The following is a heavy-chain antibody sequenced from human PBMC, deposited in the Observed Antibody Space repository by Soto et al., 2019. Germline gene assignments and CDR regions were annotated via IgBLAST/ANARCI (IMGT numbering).Heavy chain of an antibody. CDR3: ARMADYGAFDI. CDR1: GFTFSNHA. D-gene: IGHD4-17*01. CDR2: ISYDGRNK. J-gene: IGHJ3*02. Sequence: PGGSLRLSCAASGFTFSNHAMHWVRQPPGKGLEWVAVISYDGRNKWYADSVEGRFTISRDNAKNSLYLQMNSLRAEDTAVYYCARMADYGAFDIWGQGTMVTVSS. V-gene: IGHV3-30*04.